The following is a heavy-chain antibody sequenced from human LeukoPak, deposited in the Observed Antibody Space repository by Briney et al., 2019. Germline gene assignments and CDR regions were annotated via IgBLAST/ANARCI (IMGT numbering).Heavy chain of an antibody. V-gene: IGHV1-8*01. Sequence: ASVKVSCKASGYTFTSYDINWVRQATGQGLEWMGWMNPNSGNTGYAQKFQGRVTMTRNTSISTAYMELSSLRSEDTAVYYYARPMVGAINDAFDIWGQGTMVTVSS. CDR3: ARPMVGAINDAFDI. D-gene: IGHD1-26*01. J-gene: IGHJ3*02. CDR2: MNPNSGNT. CDR1: GYTFTSYD.